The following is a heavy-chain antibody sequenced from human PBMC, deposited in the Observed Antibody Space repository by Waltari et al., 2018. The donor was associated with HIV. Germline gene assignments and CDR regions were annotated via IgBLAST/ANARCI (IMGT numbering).Heavy chain of an antibody. V-gene: IGHV4-38-2*01. Sequence: QVQLQESGPGLVKPSETLSLTCAISGYSISSGYYWGWIRQPPGKGLEWIGSIYHCGRNNYDPSLKSRVTISVDTSKNQFSLKLSSVTAADTAVYYCARVPLKQVVEDAFDIWGQGAMVTVSS. CDR1: GYSISSGYY. D-gene: IGHD2-15*01. CDR2: IYHCGRN. J-gene: IGHJ3*02. CDR3: ARVPLKQVVEDAFDI.